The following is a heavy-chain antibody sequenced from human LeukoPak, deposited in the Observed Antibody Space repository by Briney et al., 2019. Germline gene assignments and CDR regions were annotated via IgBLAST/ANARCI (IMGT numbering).Heavy chain of an antibody. J-gene: IGHJ4*02. CDR3: ATLRSYCGGDCYSGFDY. D-gene: IGHD2-21*02. Sequence: ASVKVSCKVSGYTLTELSMHWVRQAPGKGLEWMGVFDPEDGETIYAQKFQGRVTMTEDTSTDTAYMELSSLRSEDTAVYYCATLRSYCGGDCYSGFDYWGQGTLVTVSS. CDR2: FDPEDGET. V-gene: IGHV1-24*01. CDR1: GYTLTELS.